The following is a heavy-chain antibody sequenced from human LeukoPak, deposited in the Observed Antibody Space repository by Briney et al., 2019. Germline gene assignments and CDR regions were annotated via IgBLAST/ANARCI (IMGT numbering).Heavy chain of an antibody. J-gene: IGHJ4*02. V-gene: IGHV4-34*01. CDR1: GGSFSGYY. D-gene: IGHD2-15*01. CDR2: INHSGST. Sequence: PSETLSLTCAVYGGSFSGYYWSWIRQPPGKGLEWIGEINHSGSTNYNPSLKSRVTISVDTSKNQFSLKLSSVTAADTAVYYCARGYCSGGSCYLPVWGQGTLVTVSS. CDR3: ARGYCSGGSCYLPV.